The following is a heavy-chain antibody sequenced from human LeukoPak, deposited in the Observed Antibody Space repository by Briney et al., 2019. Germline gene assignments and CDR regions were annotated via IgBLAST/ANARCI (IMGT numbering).Heavy chain of an antibody. D-gene: IGHD5-12*01. CDR2: IIPIFGTA. Sequence: SVKVSCKASGGTFSSYANSWVRQAPGQGLEWMGRIIPIFGTANYAQKFQGRVTITTDESTSTAYMELSSLRSEDTAVYYCARSSPIVATILYYFDYWGQGTLVTVSS. CDR3: ARSSPIVATILYYFDY. J-gene: IGHJ4*02. CDR1: GGTFSSYA. V-gene: IGHV1-69*05.